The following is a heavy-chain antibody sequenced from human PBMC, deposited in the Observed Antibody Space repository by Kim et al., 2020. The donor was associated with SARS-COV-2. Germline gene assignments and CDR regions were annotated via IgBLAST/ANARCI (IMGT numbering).Heavy chain of an antibody. J-gene: IGHJ6*02. CDR2: NNHSGST. CDR1: GGSFSGYY. CDR3: ARVWGIRYYYYGMDV. Sequence: SETLSLTCAVYGGSFSGYYWSWIRQPPGKGLEWIGENNHSGSTNYNPSLKSRVTISVDTSKNQFSLKLSSVTAADTAVYYCARVWGIRYYYYGMDVWGQGTTVTVSS. V-gene: IGHV4-34*01. D-gene: IGHD3-16*01.